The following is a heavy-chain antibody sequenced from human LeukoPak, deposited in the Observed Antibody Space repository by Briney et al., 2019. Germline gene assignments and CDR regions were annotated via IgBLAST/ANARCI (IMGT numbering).Heavy chain of an antibody. Sequence: QPGGSLRLSCAASGFTFSSYAMHWVRQAPGKGLEWVAVISYDGSNKYYADSVKGRFTISRDNSKNTLYLQMNSLRAEDTAVYYCAREGGAGDSYGFDYWGQGTLVTVSS. J-gene: IGHJ4*02. V-gene: IGHV3-30*04. CDR2: ISYDGSNK. D-gene: IGHD5-18*01. CDR3: AREGGAGDSYGFDY. CDR1: GFTFSSYA.